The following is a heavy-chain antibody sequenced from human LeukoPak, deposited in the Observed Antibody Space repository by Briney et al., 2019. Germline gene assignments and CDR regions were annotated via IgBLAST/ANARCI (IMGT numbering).Heavy chain of an antibody. CDR1: GFTFSSYW. CDR2: MSRDGSIT. J-gene: IGHJ3*02. D-gene: IGHD2-21*01. CDR3: GRGGVVASIDI. Sequence: GGSLRLSCAASGFTFSSYWMSWVRQAPGKGPVWVSHMSRDGSITDHADSVKGRFTISRDNAKGTLYLQMNSLRAEDTAVYYCGRGGVVASIDIWGQGTMVTVSS. V-gene: IGHV3-74*01.